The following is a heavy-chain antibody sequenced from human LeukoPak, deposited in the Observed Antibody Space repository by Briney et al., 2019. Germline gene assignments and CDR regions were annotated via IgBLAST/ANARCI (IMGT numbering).Heavy chain of an antibody. CDR1: GFTVSSKY. V-gene: IGHV3-66*01. CDR3: VRDDGVAPYDY. D-gene: IGHD3-10*01. CDR2: IFVDGST. Sequence: GGSLRLSCAASGFTVSSKYMSWVRQAPGKGLEWVSVIFVDGSTSYADSVKDRFTVSRDNPKNMVYLQMNSLRVEDTAVYYCVRDDGVAPYDYWGQGTLVTVSS. J-gene: IGHJ4*02.